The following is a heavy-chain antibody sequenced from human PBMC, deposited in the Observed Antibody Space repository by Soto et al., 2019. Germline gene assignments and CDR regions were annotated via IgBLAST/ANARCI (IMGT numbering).Heavy chain of an antibody. CDR2: INSDGSST. CDR3: ARDGYDILTGYYVDY. CDR1: GFTFSSYW. D-gene: IGHD3-9*01. Sequence: PGGSLRLSCAASGFTFSSYWMHRVRQAPGKGLVWVSRINSDGSSTSYADSVKGRFTISRDNAKNTLYLQMNSLRAEDTAVYYCARDGYDILTGYYVDYWGQGTLVTVSS. J-gene: IGHJ4*02. V-gene: IGHV3-74*01.